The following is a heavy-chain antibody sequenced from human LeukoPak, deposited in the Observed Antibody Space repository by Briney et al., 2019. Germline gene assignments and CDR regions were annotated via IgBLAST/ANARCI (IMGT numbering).Heavy chain of an antibody. CDR2: INPSGGST. V-gene: IGHV1-46*01. J-gene: IGHJ3*02. D-gene: IGHD3-22*01. Sequence: ASVKVSCKASGYTFTAYYIHWVRQAPGQGLEWMGMINPSGGSTSYAQKFQGRVTMTRDTSTSTVYMELSSLRSEDTAVYYCARVKPNYYDSSAYGTFDIWGQGTMVTVSS. CDR3: ARVKPNYYDSSAYGTFDI. CDR1: GYTFTAYY.